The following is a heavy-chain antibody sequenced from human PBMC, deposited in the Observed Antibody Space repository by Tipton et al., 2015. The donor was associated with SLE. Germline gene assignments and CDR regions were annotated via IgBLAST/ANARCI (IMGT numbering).Heavy chain of an antibody. J-gene: IGHJ1*01. CDR3: ARGGDEYFQH. V-gene: IGHV4-59*01. Sequence: LRLSCTVSGGSISSYYWSWIRQPPGKGLEWIGYIYYSGSTNYNPSLKSRVTISVDTSKNQFSLKLSSVTAADTAVYYCARGGDEYFQHWGQGTLVTVSS. CDR1: GGSISSYY. CDR2: IYYSGST.